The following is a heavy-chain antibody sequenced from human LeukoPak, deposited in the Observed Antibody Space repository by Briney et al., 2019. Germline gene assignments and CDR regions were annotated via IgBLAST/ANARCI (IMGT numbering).Heavy chain of an antibody. CDR1: GFTFGVYA. Sequence: GGSLRPSCTLSGFTFGVYAMRGVRGGPGGGGWRGGFITSKAYGGTKEYAASVKGRFTISRDDSKSIAYPQMNSLKTEDTAVYYCTRSAGYSSGWYHAYWGKGTLVTVSS. J-gene: IGHJ4*02. CDR2: ITSKAYGGTK. D-gene: IGHD6-19*01. V-gene: IGHV3-49*04. CDR3: TRSAGYSSGWYHAY.